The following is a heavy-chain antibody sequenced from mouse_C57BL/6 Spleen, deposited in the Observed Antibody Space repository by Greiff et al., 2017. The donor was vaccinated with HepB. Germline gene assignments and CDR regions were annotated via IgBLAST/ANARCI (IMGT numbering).Heavy chain of an antibody. CDR3: ARVRKDYGNYRYFDV. CDR2: INPYNGGT. D-gene: IGHD2-1*01. V-gene: IGHV1-19*01. Sequence: VQLQQSGPVLVKPGASVKMSCKASGYTFTDYYMNWVKQSHGKSLEWIGVINPYNGGTSYNQKFKGKATLTVDKSSSTAYMELNSLTSEDSAVYYYARVRKDYGNYRYFDVWGTGTTVTVSS. J-gene: IGHJ1*03. CDR1: GYTFTDYY.